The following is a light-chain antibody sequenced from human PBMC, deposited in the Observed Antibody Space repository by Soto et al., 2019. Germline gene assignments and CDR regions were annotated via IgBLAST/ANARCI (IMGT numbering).Light chain of an antibody. Sequence: QSALTQPASVSGSPGQSITISCTGTSSDVGSYTLVSWYQQNPGKAPKLIIYEGTKRPSGVSNRFSGSKSGNTASLTISGLQAEDEADYYCSSYAGSGTWVFGGGTKLTVL. V-gene: IGLV2-23*01. CDR1: SSDVGSYTL. J-gene: IGLJ3*02. CDR3: SSYAGSGTWV. CDR2: EGT.